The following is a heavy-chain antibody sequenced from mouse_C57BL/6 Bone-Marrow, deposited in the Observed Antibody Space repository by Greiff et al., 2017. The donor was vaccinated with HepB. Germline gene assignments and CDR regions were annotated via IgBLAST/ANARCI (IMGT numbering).Heavy chain of an antibody. Sequence: EVNVVESGGGLVQPGGSMKLSCVASGFTFSNYWMNWVRQSPEKGLEWVAQIRLKSDNYATHYAESVKGRFTISRDDSKSSVYLQMNNLRAEDTGIYYCISLITTVVGFDYWGQGTTLTVSS. J-gene: IGHJ2*01. D-gene: IGHD1-1*01. CDR1: GFTFSNYW. CDR2: IRLKSDNYAT. CDR3: ISLITTVVGFDY. V-gene: IGHV6-3*01.